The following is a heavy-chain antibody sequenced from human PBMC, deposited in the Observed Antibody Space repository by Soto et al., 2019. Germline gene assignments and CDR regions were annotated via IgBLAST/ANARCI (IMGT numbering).Heavy chain of an antibody. Sequence: SETLSLTCTVSNGSISSGDYHWSWIRQPPGKGLEWIGYIFYSGRTYYNPSLRSRVTVSVDKSKNQFSLRLSSVTVADTAVYYCARDNYGDYDYYFDYWGQGTLVTVSS. CDR2: IFYSGRT. CDR3: ARDNYGDYDYYFDY. CDR1: NGSISSGDYH. J-gene: IGHJ4*02. D-gene: IGHD4-17*01. V-gene: IGHV4-30-4*01.